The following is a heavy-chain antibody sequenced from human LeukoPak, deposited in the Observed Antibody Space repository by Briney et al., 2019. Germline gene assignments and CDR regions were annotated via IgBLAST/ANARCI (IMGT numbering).Heavy chain of an antibody. CDR1: GGSFSGYY. Sequence: SETLSLTCAVYGGSFSGYYWSWIRQPPGKGLEWIGEINHSGSTNYNPSLKSRVTISVDTSKNQFSLKLSSVTAADRAVYYCAREESSVAARFYFDYWGQGTLVTVSS. J-gene: IGHJ4*02. CDR2: INHSGST. D-gene: IGHD6-6*01. V-gene: IGHV4-34*01. CDR3: AREESSVAARFYFDY.